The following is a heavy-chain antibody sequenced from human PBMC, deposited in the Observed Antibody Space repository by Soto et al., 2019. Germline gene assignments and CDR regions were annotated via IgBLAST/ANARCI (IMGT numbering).Heavy chain of an antibody. CDR2: IDPSDSYT. D-gene: IGHD3-16*02. CDR3: ARHPLKSLYVWGSYRPDAFGI. Sequence: GESLKISCKGSGYSFTSYWISWVRQMPGKGLEWMGRIDPSDSYTNYSPSFQGHVTISADKSISTAYLQWSSLKASDTAMYYCARHPLKSLYVWGSYRPDAFGIWGQGTMVTVSS. J-gene: IGHJ3*02. V-gene: IGHV5-10-1*01. CDR1: GYSFTSYW.